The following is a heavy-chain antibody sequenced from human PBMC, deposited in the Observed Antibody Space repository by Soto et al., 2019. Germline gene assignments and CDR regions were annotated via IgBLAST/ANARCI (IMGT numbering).Heavy chain of an antibody. CDR2: INPNSGGT. CDR3: ARGAAALYYYYMDV. Sequence: ASVKVSCKASGYTFTGYYMHWVRQAPAQGLEWMGWINPNSGGTNYAQKFQGWVTMTRDTSISTAYMELSRLRSDDTAVYYCARGAAALYYYYMDVWGKGTTVTVSS. CDR1: GYTFTGYY. D-gene: IGHD6-13*01. J-gene: IGHJ6*03. V-gene: IGHV1-2*04.